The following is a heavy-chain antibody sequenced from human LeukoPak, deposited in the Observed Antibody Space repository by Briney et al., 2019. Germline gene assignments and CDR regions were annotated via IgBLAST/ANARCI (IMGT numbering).Heavy chain of an antibody. Sequence: GGSLRLSCTASGFTFGDYAMSWFRQAPGKGLEWVGFIRSKAYGGTTEYAASVKGRFTISRDDSKSIAYLQMNSLKTEDTAVYYCTRDRSGRGYGDYDYYMDVWGKGTTVTVSS. V-gene: IGHV3-49*03. CDR3: TRDRSGRGYGDYDYYMDV. J-gene: IGHJ6*03. CDR2: IRSKAYGGTT. CDR1: GFTFGDYA. D-gene: IGHD4-17*01.